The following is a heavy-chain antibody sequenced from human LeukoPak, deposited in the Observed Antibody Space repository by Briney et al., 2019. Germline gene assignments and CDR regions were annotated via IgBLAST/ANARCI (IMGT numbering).Heavy chain of an antibody. Sequence: SETLSLTCTVSGVSISSYYWSWIRQPPGKGLEWIGYIYYSGSTNYNPSLKSRVTISVDTSKNQFSLKLSSVTAADTAVYYCARGGSLGGWYGGGSAFDIWGQGTMVTVSS. CDR1: GVSISSYY. CDR2: IYYSGST. CDR3: ARGGSLGGWYGGGSAFDI. V-gene: IGHV4-59*01. D-gene: IGHD6-19*01. J-gene: IGHJ3*02.